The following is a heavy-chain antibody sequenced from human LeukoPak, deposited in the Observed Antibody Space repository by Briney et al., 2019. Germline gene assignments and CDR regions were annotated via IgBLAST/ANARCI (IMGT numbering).Heavy chain of an antibody. J-gene: IGHJ5*02. V-gene: IGHV4-59*11. CDR3: ARVITMVRGVIQGFDP. CDR2: IYYSGST. D-gene: IGHD3-10*01. CDR1: GGSISSHY. Sequence: SETLSLTCTVSGGSISSHYWSWIRQPPGQGREWMGNIYYSGSTNYNPSLKSRVTITVDTSKTQFSLKLSSVTAADTAASYCARVITMVRGVIQGFDPWGQGTLVTVSS.